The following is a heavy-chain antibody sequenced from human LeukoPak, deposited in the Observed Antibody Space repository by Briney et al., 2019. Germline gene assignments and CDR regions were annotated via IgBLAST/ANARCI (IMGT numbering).Heavy chain of an antibody. Sequence: GGSLRLSCAAPGFTFSGSAIHWVRQSSGKGLEWVGHIDKKDNFYATTSAASVTGRFTISRDDSKNTAYLQMNSLKTEDTALYYCTRDSGTYNWLDPWGQGTLVTVSS. V-gene: IGHV3-73*01. CDR2: IDKKDNFYAT. J-gene: IGHJ5*02. CDR1: GFTFSGSA. D-gene: IGHD1-26*01. CDR3: TRDSGTYNWLDP.